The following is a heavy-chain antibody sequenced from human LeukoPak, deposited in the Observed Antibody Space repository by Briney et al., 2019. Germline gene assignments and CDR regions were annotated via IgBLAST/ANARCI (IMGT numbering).Heavy chain of an antibody. V-gene: IGHV3-21*01. CDR2: ISSSSSYI. Sequence: NPGGSLRLSCAASGFDVSRNYMNWVRQAPGKGLEWVSSISSSSSYIYYADSVKGRFTISRDNAKNSLYLQMNSLRAEDTAVYYCASRSSSWYYYYYMDVWGKGTTVTVSS. CDR3: ASRSSSWYYYYYMDV. CDR1: GFDVSRNY. J-gene: IGHJ6*03. D-gene: IGHD6-13*01.